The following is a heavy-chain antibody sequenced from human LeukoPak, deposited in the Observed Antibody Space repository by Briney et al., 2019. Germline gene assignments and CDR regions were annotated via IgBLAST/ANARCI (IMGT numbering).Heavy chain of an antibody. CDR3: ARGRDY. CDR1: GGAFSGYY. Sequence: SETLSLTCAVYGGAFSGYYWSWIRQPPGKGLEWIGEINHSGSTNYNPSLKSRVTISVDTSKNQFSLKLSSVTAADTAVYYCARGRDYWGQGTLVTVSS. V-gene: IGHV4-34*01. CDR2: INHSGST. J-gene: IGHJ4*02.